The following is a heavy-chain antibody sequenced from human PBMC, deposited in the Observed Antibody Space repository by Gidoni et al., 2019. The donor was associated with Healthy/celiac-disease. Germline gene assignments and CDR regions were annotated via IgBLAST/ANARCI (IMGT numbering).Heavy chain of an antibody. V-gene: IGHV4-4*07. Sequence: QVQLQESGPGRVKPSETLSPTRTGAGGAIGSYFSSWIRQPAGKDLEWIGRIYTSGSTNYNPSPKSRVTMAGDTSTNQFSLKLSSVTAADTALYSWARDSSRGWEVISLDYWGQGTLVTVSS. J-gene: IGHJ4*02. D-gene: IGHD6-19*01. CDR1: GGAIGSYF. CDR3: ARDSSRGWEVISLDY. CDR2: IYTSGST.